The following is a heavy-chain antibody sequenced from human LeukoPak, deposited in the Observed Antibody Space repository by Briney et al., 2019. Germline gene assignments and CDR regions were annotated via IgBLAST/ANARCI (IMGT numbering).Heavy chain of an antibody. D-gene: IGHD6-19*01. V-gene: IGHV4-59*10. Sequence: PSETLSLTCAVYGGSFSGYYWSWIRQPPGKGLEWIGRIYISGSTNYNPSLKSRVTMSVDTSKNQFSLKLSSVTAADTAVYYCARGQGGWYGGYYYYYGMDVWGQGTTVTVSS. J-gene: IGHJ6*02. CDR2: IYISGST. CDR1: GGSFSGYY. CDR3: ARGQGGWYGGYYYYYGMDV.